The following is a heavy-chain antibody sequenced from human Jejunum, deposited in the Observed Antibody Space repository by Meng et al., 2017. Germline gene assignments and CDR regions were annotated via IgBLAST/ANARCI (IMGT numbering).Heavy chain of an antibody. CDR2: IYPGDSDT. Sequence: GESLKTSRKGPGYSFTCYWIGWVRQMPGKGLEWMGIIYPGDSDTRYSPSFQGQVTISADKSISTAYLQWSSLKASDTAMYYCARHPGNDYGDYGAYDYWGQGTLVTVSS. D-gene: IGHD4-17*01. V-gene: IGHV5-51*01. CDR3: ARHPGNDYGDYGAYDY. J-gene: IGHJ4*02. CDR1: GYSFTCYW.